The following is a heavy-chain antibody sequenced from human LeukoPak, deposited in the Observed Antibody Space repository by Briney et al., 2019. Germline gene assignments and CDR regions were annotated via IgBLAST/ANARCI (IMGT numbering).Heavy chain of an antibody. CDR1: GFTFSDYY. CDR2: ISSSGSTI. D-gene: IGHD5-12*01. CDR3: ASDSRLPDDAFDI. J-gene: IGHJ3*02. V-gene: IGHV3-11*01. Sequence: KTGGSLRLSCAASGFTFSDYYMSWIRQAPGKGLEWVSYISSSGSTIYYADSVKGRFTISRDNAKNSLYLQMNSLRAEDTAVYYCASDSRLPDDAFDIWGQGTMVTVSS.